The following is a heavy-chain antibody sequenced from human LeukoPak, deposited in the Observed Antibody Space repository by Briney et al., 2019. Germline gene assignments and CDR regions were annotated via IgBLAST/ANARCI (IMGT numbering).Heavy chain of an antibody. J-gene: IGHJ4*02. V-gene: IGHV3-20*04. CDR3: AREHYTAGFDY. Sequence: GGSLRLXCAASGFTSDDYGMSWVRPAPGKGLEWVSGINWNGGSTGYADSVKGRFTISRDNAKNSLYLQMNSLRVEDTALYYCAREHYTAGFDYWGQGTLVTVSS. CDR1: GFTSDDYG. D-gene: IGHD2-2*02. CDR2: INWNGGST.